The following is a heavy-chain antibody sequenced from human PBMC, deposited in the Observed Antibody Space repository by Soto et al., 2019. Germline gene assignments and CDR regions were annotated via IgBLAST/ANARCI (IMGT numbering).Heavy chain of an antibody. Sequence: ASVKVSCKASGYTFTTYSISWVRQAPGQGLEWMGWISAYNGNTNYAQKLQGRLTMTTDTSTSTAYMELRSLRSDDTAVCYCARVGRQSYYDGFPVYWGQGTLVTVSS. V-gene: IGHV1-18*04. CDR1: GYTFTTYS. CDR3: ARVGRQSYYDGFPVY. D-gene: IGHD3-22*01. J-gene: IGHJ4*02. CDR2: ISAYNGNT.